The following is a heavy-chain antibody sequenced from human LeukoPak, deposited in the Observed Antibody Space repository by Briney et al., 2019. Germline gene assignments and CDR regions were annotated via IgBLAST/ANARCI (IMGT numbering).Heavy chain of an antibody. CDR3: ATGVPGGYSYFDY. V-gene: IGHV5-51*01. CDR1: GYSFVSHW. D-gene: IGHD5-18*01. J-gene: IGHJ4*02. Sequence: GESLKISCKASGYSFVSHWIVWVRQMPGKGLEWLGIIYPGDSDTRYSPSFQGQVTISADKSISTAYLQWNSLKASDTATYYCATGVPGGYSYFDYWGQGTLVTVSS. CDR2: IYPGDSDT.